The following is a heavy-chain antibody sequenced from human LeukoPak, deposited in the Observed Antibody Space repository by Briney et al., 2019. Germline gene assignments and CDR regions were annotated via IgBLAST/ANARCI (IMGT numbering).Heavy chain of an antibody. J-gene: IGHJ5*02. CDR3: AKDSNYDILTGVNWFDP. CDR1: GFTFDDYA. V-gene: IGHV3-9*01. D-gene: IGHD3-9*01. Sequence: GGSLRLSCAASGFTFDDYAMHWVRQAPGKGLEWVSGISWNSGSIGYADSVKGRFTISRDNAKNSLYLQMNSLRAEDTALYYCAKDSNYDILTGVNWFDPWGQGTLVTVSS. CDR2: ISWNSGSI.